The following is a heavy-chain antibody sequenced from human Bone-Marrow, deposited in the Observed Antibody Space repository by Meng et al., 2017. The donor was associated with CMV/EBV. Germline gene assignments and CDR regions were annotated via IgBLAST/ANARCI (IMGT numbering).Heavy chain of an antibody. Sequence: GGSLRLSCAASGFTFNLYTMVWVRQAPGKGLEWVSMITGASSYSYQADSVKGRLTISRDNTKNTLYLQMNSLRAEDTAVYYCAILYSSTIDYWGQGNLVNFAS. D-gene: IGHD6-13*01. V-gene: IGHV3-21*01. CDR2: ITGASSYS. J-gene: IGHJ4*02. CDR3: AILYSSTIDY. CDR1: GFTFNLYT.